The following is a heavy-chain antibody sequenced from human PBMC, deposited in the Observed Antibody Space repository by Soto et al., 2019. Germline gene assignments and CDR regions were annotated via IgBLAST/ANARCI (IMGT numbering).Heavy chain of an antibody. V-gene: IGHV4-39*07. CDR3: ARDLTYGDYGVGSDAFDI. CDR2: IYYSGST. D-gene: IGHD4-17*01. J-gene: IGHJ3*02. Sequence: SETLSLTCTVSGGSISSISYYWGWIRQPPGKGLEWIGSIYYSGSTYYNPSLKSRVTISVDTSKNQFSLKLSSVTAADTAVYYCARDLTYGDYGVGSDAFDIWGQGTMVTVSS. CDR1: GGSISSISYY.